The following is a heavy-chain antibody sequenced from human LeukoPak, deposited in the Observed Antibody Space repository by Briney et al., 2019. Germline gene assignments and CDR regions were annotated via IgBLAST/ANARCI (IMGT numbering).Heavy chain of an antibody. CDR1: GFTFSGFS. V-gene: IGHV3-7*01. Sequence: GGSLGLSCAASGFTFSGFSMSWVRQSPTKGLEWVANIKQDGSERYYVDSVKGRFTISRDNAKNSLSLQMNNLRVEDTAVYYCARAGSHWHYVYWGQGTVVTVSS. J-gene: IGHJ4*02. CDR2: IKQDGSER. CDR3: ARAGSHWHYVY. D-gene: IGHD3-10*01.